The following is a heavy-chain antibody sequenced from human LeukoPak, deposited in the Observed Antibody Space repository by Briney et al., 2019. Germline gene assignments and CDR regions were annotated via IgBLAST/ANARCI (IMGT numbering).Heavy chain of an antibody. Sequence: SETLSLTCTVSGGSISSSSHYWGWIRQPLGKGLEWIGSIYYSGNTYYNPSLKSRVTISVDTSKNHFSLEVSSVTAADTAVYYCARHENIVVVVAATGFDYWGQGTLVTVSS. D-gene: IGHD2-15*01. CDR1: GGSISSSSHY. J-gene: IGHJ4*02. V-gene: IGHV4-39*01. CDR2: IYYSGNT. CDR3: ARHENIVVVVAATGFDY.